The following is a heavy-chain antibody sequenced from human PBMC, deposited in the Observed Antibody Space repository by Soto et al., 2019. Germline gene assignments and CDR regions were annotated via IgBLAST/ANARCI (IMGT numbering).Heavy chain of an antibody. CDR3: ARHAAVDPSFDY. Sequence: PSETLSLTCTVSGGSISSYYWSWIRQPPGKGLEWIGYIYYSGSTNYNPSLKSRVTISVDTSKNQFSLKLSSVTAADTAVYYCARHAAVDPSFDYWGQGTLVTVSS. J-gene: IGHJ4*02. V-gene: IGHV4-59*08. D-gene: IGHD2-15*01. CDR1: GGSISSYY. CDR2: IYYSGST.